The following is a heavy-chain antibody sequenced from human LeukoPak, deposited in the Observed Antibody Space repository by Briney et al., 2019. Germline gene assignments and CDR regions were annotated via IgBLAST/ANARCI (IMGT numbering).Heavy chain of an antibody. V-gene: IGHV3-13*01. CDR1: GFIFSSYD. D-gene: IGHD2-2*01. CDR2: ICTAGDT. J-gene: IGHJ6*02. Sequence: GGSLRLSCAASGFIFSSYDMHWVRQATGKGLEWVSAICTAGDTYYPGSVKGRFTISRENAKNSLYLQMNSLRAGDTAVYYCARDGRRRYCSSTSCSDYYYGMDVWGQGTTVTVSS. CDR3: ARDGRRRYCSSTSCSDYYYGMDV.